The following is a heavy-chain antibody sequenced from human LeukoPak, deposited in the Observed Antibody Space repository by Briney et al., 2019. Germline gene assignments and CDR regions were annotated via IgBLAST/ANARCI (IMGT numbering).Heavy chain of an antibody. CDR1: GFTFSSYG. J-gene: IGHJ4*02. CDR2: ISYDGSNK. Sequence: GGSLRLSCAASGFTFSSYGMHWVRQAPGKGLEWVAVISYDGSNKYYADSVKGRFTISRDNSKNTLYLQMNSLRAEDTAVYYCAKDFRYFDWLSHLDYWGQGTLVTVSS. CDR3: AKDFRYFDWLSHLDY. V-gene: IGHV3-30*18. D-gene: IGHD3-9*01.